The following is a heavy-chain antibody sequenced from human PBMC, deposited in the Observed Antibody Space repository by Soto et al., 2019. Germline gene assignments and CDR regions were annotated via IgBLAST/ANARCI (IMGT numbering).Heavy chain of an antibody. CDR3: ARHHDSSGYYLIFDY. CDR2: INPNSGGT. CDR1: GYTFTGYY. Sequence: GASVKVSCKASGYTFTGYYLHWVRQAPGQGLEWMGWINPNSGGTNYAQKFQGWVTMTRDTSISTAYMELSRLRSDDTAVYYCARHHDSSGYYLIFDYWGQGTLVTVSS. D-gene: IGHD3-22*01. V-gene: IGHV1-2*04. J-gene: IGHJ4*02.